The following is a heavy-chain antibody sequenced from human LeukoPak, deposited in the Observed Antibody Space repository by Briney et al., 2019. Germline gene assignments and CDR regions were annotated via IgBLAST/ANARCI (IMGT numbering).Heavy chain of an antibody. V-gene: IGHV1-2*06. Sequence: ASVKVSCKASGYTFTGYYMHWVRQAPGQGLEWMGRINPNSGGTNYAQKFQGGVTMTRDTSISTAYMELSRLRSDDTAVYYCAREDRNSTSRGAFDIWGQGTMVTVSS. D-gene: IGHD2-2*01. CDR3: AREDRNSTSRGAFDI. CDR1: GYTFTGYY. CDR2: INPNSGGT. J-gene: IGHJ3*02.